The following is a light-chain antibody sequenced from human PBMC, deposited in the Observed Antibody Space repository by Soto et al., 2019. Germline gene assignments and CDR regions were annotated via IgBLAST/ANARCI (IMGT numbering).Light chain of an antibody. V-gene: IGKV3-20*01. J-gene: IGKJ2*01. CDR3: QQYGSAPT. CDR2: GAS. CDR1: QSVSNNY. Sequence: IVLTQSPGTLSLSPGERATLSCRASQSVSNNYLAWYQQKPGQAPRLLIYGASTRATGIPDRFRVSGSGTDSTLTISRLEPEDFAVYFCQQYGSAPTFGQGTKVDIK.